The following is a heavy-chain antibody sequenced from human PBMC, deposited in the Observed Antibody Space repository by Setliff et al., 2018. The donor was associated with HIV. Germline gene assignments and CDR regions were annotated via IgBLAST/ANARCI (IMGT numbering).Heavy chain of an antibody. CDR3: ARDRCSTTNCYDDAFDI. J-gene: IGHJ3*02. V-gene: IGHV3-11*06. CDR2: IAASSSSET. D-gene: IGHD2-2*01. Sequence: GGSLRLSCAASGFNFRDYYMTWIRQAPGKGLEWVSYIAASSSSETDYAASVKGRFTVSRDHAKNSVYLQMNSLRAEDTAVYYCARDRCSTTNCYDDAFDIWGQGTMVTVS. CDR1: GFNFRDYY.